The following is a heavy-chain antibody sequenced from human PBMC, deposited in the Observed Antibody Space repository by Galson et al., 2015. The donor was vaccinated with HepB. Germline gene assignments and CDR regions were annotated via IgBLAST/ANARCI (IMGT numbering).Heavy chain of an antibody. Sequence: SLRLSCAASGFTFTNAWMTWVRQSPGKGLEWIGHIKSITNGGTTDYAEPVKGRFIISRDDSKNTLYLQMNTLKIEDTAVYYCATRPPPYCDFCSGNLDYWGRGTLVTVSS. CDR2: IKSITNGGTT. CDR1: GFTFTNAW. J-gene: IGHJ4*02. D-gene: IGHD3-3*01. V-gene: IGHV3-15*01. CDR3: ATRPPPYCDFCSGNLDY.